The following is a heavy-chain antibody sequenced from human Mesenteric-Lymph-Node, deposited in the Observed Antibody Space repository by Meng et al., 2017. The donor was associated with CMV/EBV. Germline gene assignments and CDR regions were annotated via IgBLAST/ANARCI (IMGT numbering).Heavy chain of an antibody. CDR2: IKSKTDGGTT. CDR1: GFTFSNAW. D-gene: IGHD2-8*01. Sequence: LSLTCAASGFTFSNAWMSWVRQAPGKGLEWVGRIKSKTDGGTTDYAAPVKGRFTISRDDSKNTLYLQMNSLKTEDTAVYYCTALNVYCTNGVCYIDYWGQGTLVTVSS. V-gene: IGHV3-15*01. CDR3: TALNVYCTNGVCYIDY. J-gene: IGHJ4*02.